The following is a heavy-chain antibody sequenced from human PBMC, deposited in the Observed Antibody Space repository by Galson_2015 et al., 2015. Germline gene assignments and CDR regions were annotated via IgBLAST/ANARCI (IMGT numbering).Heavy chain of an antibody. CDR3: AGDSGATWTV. V-gene: IGHV3-30*03. D-gene: IGHD2-15*01. Sequence: SLRLSCAASGFTFSNYDMHWVRQAPGKGLEWVAVISSDGGKRYYADSVKGRFTISRDNSKNAILLQADSLRPEDTAVYYCAGDSGATWTVWGQGTTVTVSS. J-gene: IGHJ6*02. CDR2: ISSDGGKR. CDR1: GFTFSNYD.